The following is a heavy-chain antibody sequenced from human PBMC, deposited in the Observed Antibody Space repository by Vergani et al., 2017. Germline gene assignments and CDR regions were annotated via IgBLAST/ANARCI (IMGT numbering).Heavy chain of an antibody. V-gene: IGHV4-39*01. CDR3: AIGRYSSGCAY. CDR2: IYYSGST. D-gene: IGHD6-19*01. Sequence: LTCTVSGGSISSSSYYWGWIRQPPGKGLEWIGSIYYSGSTYYNPSLKSRVTISVDTSKNQFSLKLSSVTAADTAVYYCAIGRYSSGCAYWGQGTLVTVSS. CDR1: GGSISSSSYY. J-gene: IGHJ4*02.